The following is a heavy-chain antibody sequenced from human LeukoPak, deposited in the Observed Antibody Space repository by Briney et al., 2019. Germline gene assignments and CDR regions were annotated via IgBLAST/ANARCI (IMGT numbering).Heavy chain of an antibody. Sequence: PGGSLRLSCAASGFTFSNYRMSWVRQAPGKGLEWVSSISTSSSYINYADSVEGRSTISRDDAKNSLYLQMNSLRAEDTAVYYCARSAPAAAGTGPMDVWGKGTTVTVSS. CDR1: GFTFSNYR. V-gene: IGHV3-21*01. CDR2: ISTSSSYI. D-gene: IGHD6-13*01. CDR3: ARSAPAAAGTGPMDV. J-gene: IGHJ6*03.